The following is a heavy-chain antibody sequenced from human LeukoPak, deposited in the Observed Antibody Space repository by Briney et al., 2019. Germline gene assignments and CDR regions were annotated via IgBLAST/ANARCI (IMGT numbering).Heavy chain of an antibody. CDR2: IYTSGIT. CDR1: GDSITSGNYY. Sequence: SETLSLTCTVSGDSITSGNYYWSWIRQPAGKGLEWIGRIYTSGITNYNPSLRSRVSISLDTSKNQFSLKLSCVTAADTAVYFCARDDYYGSGLDYWGQGTLVTVSS. D-gene: IGHD3-10*01. V-gene: IGHV4-61*02. J-gene: IGHJ4*02. CDR3: ARDDYYGSGLDY.